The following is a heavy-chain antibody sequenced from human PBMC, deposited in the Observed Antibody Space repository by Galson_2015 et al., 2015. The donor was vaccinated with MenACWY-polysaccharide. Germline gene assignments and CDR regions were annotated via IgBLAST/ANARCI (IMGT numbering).Heavy chain of an antibody. V-gene: IGHV1-3*04. D-gene: IGHD3-16*02. J-gene: IGHJ4*02. CDR1: EYIFTSHN. CDR3: ARVDCGSYGCFLIDY. CDR2: INTGNGNT. Sequence: SVKVSCKASEYIFTSHNMHWVRQAPGQGLEWMGWINTGNGNTKYSQKFQGRVTITSDTSASTAYMELSSLRSEDTAVYYCARVDCGSYGCFLIDYWGQGTLVTVSS.